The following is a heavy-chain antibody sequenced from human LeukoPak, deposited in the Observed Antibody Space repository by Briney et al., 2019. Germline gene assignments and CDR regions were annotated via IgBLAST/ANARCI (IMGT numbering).Heavy chain of an antibody. CDR1: GGSISSYY. CDR3: ARGARLRRLWTFDY. CDR2: INHSGST. J-gene: IGHJ4*02. D-gene: IGHD4-17*01. Sequence: SETLSLTRTVSGGSISSYYWSWIRQPPGKGLEWIGEINHSGSTNYNPSLKSRVTISVDTSKNQFSLKLSSVTAADTAVYYCARGARLRRLWTFDYWGQGTLVTVSS. V-gene: IGHV4-34*01.